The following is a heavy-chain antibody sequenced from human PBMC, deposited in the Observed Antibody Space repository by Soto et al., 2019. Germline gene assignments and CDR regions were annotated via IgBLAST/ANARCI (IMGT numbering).Heavy chain of an antibody. V-gene: IGHV4-4*07. D-gene: IGHD2-15*01. Sequence: SETLSLTCTVRGGSISSYYWSVIRQPAGEGRDWLGRIYPSGSTSYNPSRKRRVTLSVDTSKNQFPLKLSSVTDGDRAMYYCARGGTYCSGGSCYSHFDYWGQGTLVTVSS. CDR2: IYPSGST. CDR3: ARGGTYCSGGSCYSHFDY. CDR1: GGSISSYY. J-gene: IGHJ4*02.